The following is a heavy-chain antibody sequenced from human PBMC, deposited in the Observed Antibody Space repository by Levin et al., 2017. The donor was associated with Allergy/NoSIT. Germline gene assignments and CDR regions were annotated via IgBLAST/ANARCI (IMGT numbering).Heavy chain of an antibody. V-gene: IGHV3-9*01. CDR1: GFTFDDYA. D-gene: IGHD1-26*01. Sequence: GGSLRLSCAASGFTFDDYAMHWVRQGPGKGLVWVSIIDWNSGTVDYADSVKGRFTISRDNAKNSVYLQMNALSAEDTALYYCVKGFGATVPSGMDVWGPGTTVIVSS. CDR3: VKGFGATVPSGMDV. J-gene: IGHJ6*02. CDR2: IDWNSGTV.